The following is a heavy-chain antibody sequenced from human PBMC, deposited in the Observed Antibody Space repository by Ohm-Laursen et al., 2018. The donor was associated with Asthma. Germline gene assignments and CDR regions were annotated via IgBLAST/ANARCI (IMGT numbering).Heavy chain of an antibody. CDR3: AKRAAYTSGWDFDY. V-gene: IGHV3-30*18. CDR1: GFTFSSYG. D-gene: IGHD6-19*01. CDR2: ISSDEKII. J-gene: IGHJ4*02. Sequence: SLRLSCAASGFTFSSYGMHRVRQAPGKGLEWLAIISSDEKIIHYADSVKGRVTISRDNSKNTLYLQMNSLRVEDTAVYHCAKRAAYTSGWDFDYWGQGTLVTVSS.